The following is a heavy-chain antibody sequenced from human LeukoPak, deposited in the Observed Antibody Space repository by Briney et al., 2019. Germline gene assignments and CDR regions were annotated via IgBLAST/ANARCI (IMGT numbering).Heavy chain of an antibody. Sequence: GASMKVSCKSSGFTFTDYYIHWVRQAPGQGLERMGYIGPHSSATSSPQEFQGRVTMTRDTSMSTAYMELTRLTSDDTAVYYCAREGNGLLSKDFDYWGQGTLVTVSS. CDR1: GFTFTDYY. CDR3: AREGNGLLSKDFDY. V-gene: IGHV1-2*02. CDR2: IGPHSSAT. D-gene: IGHD2/OR15-2a*01. J-gene: IGHJ4*02.